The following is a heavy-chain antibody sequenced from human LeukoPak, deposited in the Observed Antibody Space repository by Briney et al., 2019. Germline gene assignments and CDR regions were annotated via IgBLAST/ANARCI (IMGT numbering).Heavy chain of an antibody. CDR1: GGSISSYH. Sequence: SETLSLTCTVSGGSISSYHWSWIRQPPGKGLEWIGYIYYSGSTNYNPSLKSRVTISVDTSKNQFSLKLSSVTAADTAVYYCARGYCSGGSCWVNWFDPWGQGTLVTVSS. V-gene: IGHV4-59*01. CDR3: ARGYCSGGSCWVNWFDP. CDR2: IYYSGST. D-gene: IGHD2-15*01. J-gene: IGHJ5*02.